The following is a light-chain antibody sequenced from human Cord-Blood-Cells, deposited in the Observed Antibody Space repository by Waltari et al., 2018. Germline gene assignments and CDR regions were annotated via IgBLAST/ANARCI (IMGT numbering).Light chain of an antibody. Sequence: EIVLTQSPGTLSLSPGERATLSCRASQSVSSSYLAWYQQKPGQAPRLLIYGASSRATGIADRLSGSGSGTYFTLTSSRLEPEDFAVYYCQQYGSSPTFGQGTKVEIK. CDR3: QQYGSSPT. J-gene: IGKJ1*01. V-gene: IGKV3-20*01. CDR2: GAS. CDR1: QSVSSSY.